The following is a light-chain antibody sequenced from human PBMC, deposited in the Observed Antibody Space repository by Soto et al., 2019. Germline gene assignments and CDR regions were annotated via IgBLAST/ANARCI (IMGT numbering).Light chain of an antibody. V-gene: IGLV2-14*01. Sequence: QSALTQPASVSGSPGQSITISCTGTTTDVGGYNYVSWYQQHPGKAPKLMIYEVSNRPSGVSNRFSGSKSGNTASLTISGLQAEDEADYYCSLYATSSTLHLFGTGTKLTVL. CDR3: SLYATSSTLHL. CDR2: EVS. CDR1: TTDVGGYNY. J-gene: IGLJ1*01.